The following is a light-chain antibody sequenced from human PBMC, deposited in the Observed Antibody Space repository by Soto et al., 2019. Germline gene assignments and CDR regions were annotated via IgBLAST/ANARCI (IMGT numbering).Light chain of an antibody. V-gene: IGKV3-15*01. CDR3: QQYNNWPQLT. Sequence: EIVLTQSPGTLSLSPGARGPLSCRASQSVSSNLAWYQQKPGQAPRLLISDASTRATGIPARFSGSGSGTEFTLTISSLQSEDFAVYYCQQYNNWPQLTFGGGTKVDI. J-gene: IGKJ4*01. CDR2: DAS. CDR1: QSVSSN.